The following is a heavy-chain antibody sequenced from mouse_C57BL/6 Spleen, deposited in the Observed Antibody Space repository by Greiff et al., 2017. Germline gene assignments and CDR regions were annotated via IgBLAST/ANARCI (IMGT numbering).Heavy chain of an antibody. V-gene: IGHV5-6*01. J-gene: IGHJ2*01. CDR1: GFTFSSYG. CDR3: ARQEGYYFDY. CDR2: ISSGGSYT. Sequence: EVKLVESGGDLVKPGGSLKLSCAASGFTFSSYGMSWVRQTPDKRLEWVATISSGGSYTYYPDSVKGRFTISRDNAKNTLYLQMNSLKSEDTAMYYCARQEGYYFDYWGQGTTLTVSS.